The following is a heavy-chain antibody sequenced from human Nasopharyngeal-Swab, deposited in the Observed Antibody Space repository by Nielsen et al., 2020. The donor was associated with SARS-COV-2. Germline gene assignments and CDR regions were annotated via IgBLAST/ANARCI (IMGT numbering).Heavy chain of an antibody. Sequence: GESLKISCAASGFTFRNYGLHWVRQAPGKGLEWVAVIWHDGSKKYYADSVKGRFTISRDNSKSTLFLQMNSLRAEDTAVYYCARPLENSGDYALDSWGQGTLVTVSS. CDR1: GFTFRNYG. CDR3: ARPLENSGDYALDS. CDR2: IWHDGSKK. J-gene: IGHJ4*02. D-gene: IGHD3-16*01. V-gene: IGHV3-33*01.